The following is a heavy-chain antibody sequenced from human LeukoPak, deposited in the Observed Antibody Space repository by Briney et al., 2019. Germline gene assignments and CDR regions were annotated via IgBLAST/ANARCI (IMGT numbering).Heavy chain of an antibody. J-gene: IGHJ4*02. Sequence: GGSLRLSCAASGFTFSSYRMNWVRQAPGKGLEWVSSISSSSSYIYYADSVKGRFTISRDNAKNSLYLQMNSLRAEDTAVYYCASTLSDFWSGYYGYYFDYWGQGTLVTVSS. D-gene: IGHD3-3*01. CDR2: ISSSSSYI. CDR3: ASTLSDFWSGYYGYYFDY. V-gene: IGHV3-21*01. CDR1: GFTFSSYR.